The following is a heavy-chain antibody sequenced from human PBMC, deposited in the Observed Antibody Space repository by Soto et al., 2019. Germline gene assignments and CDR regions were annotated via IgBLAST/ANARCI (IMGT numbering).Heavy chain of an antibody. CDR2: ISSSSSII. V-gene: IGHV3-48*02. D-gene: IGHD2-15*01. Sequence: EVQLVESGGGLVQPGGSLRLSCAASGFTLSSYSMNWVRQAPGKGLEWVSYISSSSSIINYADSVKGRFTISRDNAKNSLNLQMNSLRDEDTAVYYCARAAVAGYWYFDLWGRGTLVTVSS. CDR1: GFTLSSYS. CDR3: ARAAVAGYWYFDL. J-gene: IGHJ2*01.